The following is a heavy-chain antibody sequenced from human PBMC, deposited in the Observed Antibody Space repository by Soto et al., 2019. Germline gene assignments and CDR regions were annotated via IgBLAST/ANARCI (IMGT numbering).Heavy chain of an antibody. D-gene: IGHD2-15*01. Sequence: GGSLRLSCAASGFTFSSYALTWVRQAPGKGLEWVSATSGSGGSTYYADSVKGRFTISRDNSKNMLNLQMNSLTAEDTAIYYCAFGRRGDIEIPLFDYWGQGTLVTVSS. CDR3: AFGRRGDIEIPLFDY. CDR1: GFTFSSYA. J-gene: IGHJ4*02. V-gene: IGHV3-23*01. CDR2: TSGSGGST.